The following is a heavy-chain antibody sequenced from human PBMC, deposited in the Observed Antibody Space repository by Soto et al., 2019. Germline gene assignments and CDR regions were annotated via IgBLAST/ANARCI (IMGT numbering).Heavy chain of an antibody. CDR3: AREGNLGRWLQPLDF. D-gene: IGHD5-12*01. CDR2: INHSGST. V-gene: IGHV4-34*01. J-gene: IGHJ4*02. CDR1: GGSFSGYY. Sequence: PSEKLSLTYAVYGGSFSGYYWSGISQPPGKGLEWIGEINHSGSTNYNPSLKSRVTISVDTSKNQFSLKLSSVTAADTAVYYCAREGNLGRWLQPLDFWGQGTLVT.